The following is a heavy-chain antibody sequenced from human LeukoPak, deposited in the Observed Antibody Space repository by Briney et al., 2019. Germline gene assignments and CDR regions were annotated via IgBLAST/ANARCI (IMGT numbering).Heavy chain of an antibody. Sequence: SETLSLTCTVSGASISTYYWSWIRQPPGKGLEWIGWIGNIYDNESTNYNPSLRSRVTISVDTSKNQFSLKLSSVIAADTAVYYCARGGASSLPFDLWGQGTLVTVSS. J-gene: IGHJ4*02. CDR3: ARGGASSLPFDL. CDR1: GASISTYY. D-gene: IGHD6-6*01. CDR2: IYDNEST. V-gene: IGHV4-59*01.